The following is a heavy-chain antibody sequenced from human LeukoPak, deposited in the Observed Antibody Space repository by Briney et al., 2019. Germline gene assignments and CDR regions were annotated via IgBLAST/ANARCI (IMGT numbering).Heavy chain of an antibody. CDR3: ARVTWEDDAFDI. V-gene: IGHV3-21*01. Sequence: GGSLRLSCAASGFTFSSYSMNWVRQAPGKGLEWVSSISSSSSYIYYADSVKGRFTISRDNAKNSLYLQMNSLRAEDTAVYYCARVTWEDDAFDIWGQGTMVTVSS. D-gene: IGHD1-26*01. CDR2: ISSSSSYI. J-gene: IGHJ3*02. CDR1: GFTFSSYS.